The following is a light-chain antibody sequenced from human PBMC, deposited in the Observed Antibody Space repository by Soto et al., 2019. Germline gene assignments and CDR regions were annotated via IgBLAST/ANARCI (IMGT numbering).Light chain of an antibody. CDR3: HHFGSLPET. CDR1: QDVSIS. CDR2: SAS. J-gene: IGKJ1*01. Sequence: MLTQSPATLSLSPGDRAILSCRASQDVSISLGWYQQKPGRAPRLLFYSASSRATGIPDRFSGSGSGTDFTLTISRLEPEDFAVYYCHHFGSLPETFGQGTNVE. V-gene: IGKV3-20*01.